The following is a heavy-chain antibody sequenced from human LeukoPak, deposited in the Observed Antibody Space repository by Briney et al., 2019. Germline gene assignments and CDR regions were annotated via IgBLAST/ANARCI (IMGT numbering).Heavy chain of an antibody. V-gene: IGHV1-69*13. D-gene: IGHD6-19*01. CDR3: ASPVAGTLYFDY. CDR1: GGTFSSYA. J-gene: IGHJ4*02. Sequence: ASVKVSCKASGGTFSSYAISWVRQAPGQGLEWMGGIIPIFGTANYAQKFQGRVTITADESTSTAYMELSSLRSEDTAVYYCASPVAGTLYFDYWGQGTLVTVSS. CDR2: IIPIFGTA.